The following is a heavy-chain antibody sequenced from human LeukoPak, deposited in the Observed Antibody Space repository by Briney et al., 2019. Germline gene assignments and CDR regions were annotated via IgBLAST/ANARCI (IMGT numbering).Heavy chain of an antibody. CDR1: GGSISSYY. J-gene: IGHJ4*02. D-gene: IGHD6-6*01. CDR2: IYYTGST. CDR3: ARRPDGTSHFDY. V-gene: IGHV4-59*08. Sequence: SETLSLTCTVSGGSISSYYWSWIRQPPGKGLEWIGYIYYTGSTNYNPSLKSRVTISVDTSKKQFSLKLSSVTAADTAVYYCARRPDGTSHFDYWGQGTLVTVSS.